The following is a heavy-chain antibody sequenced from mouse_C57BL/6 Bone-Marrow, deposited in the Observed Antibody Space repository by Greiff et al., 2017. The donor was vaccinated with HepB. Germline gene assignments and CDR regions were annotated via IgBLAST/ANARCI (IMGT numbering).Heavy chain of an antibody. J-gene: IGHJ3*01. Sequence: VQLQQSVAELVRPGASVKLSCTASGFNIKNTYMRWVKQRPEQGLEWIGRIDPANGNTKYAPKFQGKATITADTSSNTAYLQLSSLTSEDTAIYYCARSCNYPFAYWGQGTLVTVSA. CDR1: GFNIKNTY. D-gene: IGHD2-1*01. CDR3: ARSCNYPFAY. CDR2: IDPANGNT. V-gene: IGHV14-3*01.